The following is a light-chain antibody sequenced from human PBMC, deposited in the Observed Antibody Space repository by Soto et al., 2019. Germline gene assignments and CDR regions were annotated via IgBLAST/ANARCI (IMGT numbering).Light chain of an antibody. CDR1: QSISSY. Sequence: ESVLTQSPGTLSLSPGERATLSCRASQSISSYLAWYQQKPGQAPRLLIYDASNRATGVPARFSGSGSGTDFTLTISTLEPEDFAVYYCQQRSSSPLTFGGGTTVEIK. V-gene: IGKV3-11*01. CDR2: DAS. CDR3: QQRSSSPLT. J-gene: IGKJ4*01.